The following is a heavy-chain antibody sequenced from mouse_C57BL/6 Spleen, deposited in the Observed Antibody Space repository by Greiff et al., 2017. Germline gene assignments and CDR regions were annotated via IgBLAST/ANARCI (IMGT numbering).Heavy chain of an antibody. V-gene: IGHV1-18*01. CDR2: INPNNGGT. J-gene: IGHJ4*01. CDR3: ARFVTTVVARNYAMDY. CDR1: GYTFTDYN. Sequence: VQLQQSGPELVKPGASVKIPCKASGYTFTDYNMDWVKQSHGKSLEWIGDINPNNGGTIYNQKFKGKATLTVDKSSSTAYMELRSLTSEDTAVYYCARFVTTVVARNYAMDYWGQGTSVTVSS. D-gene: IGHD1-1*01.